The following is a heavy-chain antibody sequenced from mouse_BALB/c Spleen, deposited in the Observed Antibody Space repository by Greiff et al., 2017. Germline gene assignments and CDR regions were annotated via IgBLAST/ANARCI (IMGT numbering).Heavy chain of an antibody. D-gene: IGHD1-1*01. V-gene: IGHV5-17*02. Sequence: EVQVVESGGGLVQPGGSRKLSCAASGFTFSSFGMHWVRQAPEKGLEWVAYISSGSSTIYYADTVKGRFTISRDNPKNTLFLQMTSLRSEDTAMYYCATHYYGSYYFDYWGQGTTLTVSS. J-gene: IGHJ2*01. CDR3: ATHYYGSYYFDY. CDR2: ISSGSSTI. CDR1: GFTFSSFG.